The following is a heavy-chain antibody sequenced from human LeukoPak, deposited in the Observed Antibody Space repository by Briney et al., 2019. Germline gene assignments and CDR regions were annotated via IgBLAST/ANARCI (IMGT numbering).Heavy chain of an antibody. Sequence: GGSLRLSCAASGFTFSSYEMNWVRQAPGKGLEWASYISSSGTTIYYADSVKGRFTISRDNAKNSLYLQMSSLRAEDTAVYYCARVLVMKGDADYWGQGTLVTVSS. CDR3: ARVLVMKGDADY. CDR2: ISSSGTTI. V-gene: IGHV3-48*03. D-gene: IGHD1-26*01. CDR1: GFTFSSYE. J-gene: IGHJ4*02.